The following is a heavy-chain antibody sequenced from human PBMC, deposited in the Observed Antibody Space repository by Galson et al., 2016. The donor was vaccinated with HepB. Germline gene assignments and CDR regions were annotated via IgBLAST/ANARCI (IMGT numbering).Heavy chain of an antibody. D-gene: IGHD2-15*01. V-gene: IGHV1-46*01. CDR2: INPSDGST. CDR3: ARDLYCYSCGWDYYYYNMDV. J-gene: IGHJ6*03. Sequence: SGYTFTSYYMHWVRQAPGQGLEWMGIINPSDGSTSYAQKFQDRVTMTRDTSTSTVYMELSSLRSEDTAIYYCARDLYCYSCGWDYYYYNMDVGGKGTTGTV. CDR1: GYTFTSYY.